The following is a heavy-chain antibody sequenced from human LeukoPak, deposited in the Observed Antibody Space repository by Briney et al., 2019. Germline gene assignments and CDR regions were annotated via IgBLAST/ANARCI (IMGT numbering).Heavy chain of an antibody. D-gene: IGHD3-22*01. Sequence: ASVKVSCKVSGYTLTELSMHWVRQAPGKGLEWMGGFDPEDGETIYAQKFQGRVTMTEDTSTDTAYMELSSLRSEDTAVYYCARGSFRRGYYDSSGDYYFDYWGRGTLVTVSS. CDR2: FDPEDGET. CDR3: ARGSFRRGYYDSSGDYYFDY. J-gene: IGHJ4*02. CDR1: GYTLTELS. V-gene: IGHV1-24*01.